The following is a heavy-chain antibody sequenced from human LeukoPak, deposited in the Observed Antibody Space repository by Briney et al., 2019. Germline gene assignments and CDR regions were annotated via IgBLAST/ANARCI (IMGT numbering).Heavy chain of an antibody. CDR1: GFTFDDYG. Sequence: GGSLRLSCAASGFTFDDYGMSWVRQAPGKGLEWVSGINWNGGSTGYADSVKGRFTISRDNAKNSLYLQMNSLRAEDTALYYCAKGYSSSWYGGYYFDYWGQGTLVTVSS. V-gene: IGHV3-20*04. J-gene: IGHJ4*02. D-gene: IGHD6-13*01. CDR3: AKGYSSSWYGGYYFDY. CDR2: INWNGGST.